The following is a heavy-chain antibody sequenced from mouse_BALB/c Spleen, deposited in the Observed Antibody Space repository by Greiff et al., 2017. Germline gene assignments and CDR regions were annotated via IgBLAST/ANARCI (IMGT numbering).Heavy chain of an antibody. V-gene: IGHV14-3*02. Sequence: DVQLQESGAELVKPGASVKLSCTASGFNIKDTYMHWVKQRPEQGLEWIGRIDPANGNTKYDPKFQGKATITADTSSNTAYLQLSSLTSEDTAVYYCALLFITTGVARGDYAMDYWGQGTSVTVSS. CDR3: ALLFITTGVARGDYAMDY. D-gene: IGHD1-1*01. CDR1: GFNIKDTY. J-gene: IGHJ4*01. CDR2: IDPANGNT.